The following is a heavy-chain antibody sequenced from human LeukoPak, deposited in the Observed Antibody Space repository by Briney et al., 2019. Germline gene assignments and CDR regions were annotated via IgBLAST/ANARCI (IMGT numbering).Heavy chain of an antibody. CDR2: IKQDGSEK. Sequence: PGGSLRLSCAASGFTFSSYWMSWVRQAPGKGLEWVANIKQDGSEKYYVDSAKGRFTISRDNAKNSLYLQMNSLRAEDTAVYYCARVWRVPAAGDYFYYMDVWGKGTTVTVSS. V-gene: IGHV3-7*01. D-gene: IGHD2-2*01. J-gene: IGHJ6*03. CDR1: GFTFSSYW. CDR3: ARVWRVPAAGDYFYYMDV.